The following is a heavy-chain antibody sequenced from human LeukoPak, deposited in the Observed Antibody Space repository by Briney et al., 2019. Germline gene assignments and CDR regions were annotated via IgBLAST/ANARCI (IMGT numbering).Heavy chain of an antibody. Sequence: SETLSLTCTVSGGSISSGGYYWNWIRRHPGKGLEWIGYIYNSGRTHTKPSLKSRVTISVDTSKKQLPLKLRYVTAADTAVYYCARGAKMATRGFDYWGQGTLVTVSS. V-gene: IGHV4-31*03. CDR3: ARGAKMATRGFDY. D-gene: IGHD5-24*01. CDR2: IYNSGRT. CDR1: GGSISSGGYY. J-gene: IGHJ4*02.